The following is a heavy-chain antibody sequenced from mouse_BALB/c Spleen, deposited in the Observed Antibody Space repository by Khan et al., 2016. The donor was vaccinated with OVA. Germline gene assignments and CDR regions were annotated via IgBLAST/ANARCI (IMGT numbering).Heavy chain of an antibody. CDR1: GFTFSNYA. CDR3: ARDYWFAY. V-gene: IGHV5-6-5*01. CDR2: ISSGGST. Sequence: EVELVESGGGLVQPGGSLKLSCAASGFTFSNYAMSWVHQTPEKRLEWVASISSGGSTYYPDSVKGRFTISRDNARNILYLQMSSLRSEDTAMYYCARDYWFAYWGQGTLVTVSA. J-gene: IGHJ3*01.